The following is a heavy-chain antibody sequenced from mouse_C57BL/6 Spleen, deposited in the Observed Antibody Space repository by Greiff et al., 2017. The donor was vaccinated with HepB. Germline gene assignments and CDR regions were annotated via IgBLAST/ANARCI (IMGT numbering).Heavy chain of an antibody. CDR1: GFTFTDYY. CDR3: ARTSDYDGPLFAY. V-gene: IGHV1-36*01. D-gene: IGHD2-4*01. CDR2: VYPYNGGT. J-gene: IGHJ3*01. Sequence: VQLQQSGPVLVKPGPSVKISCKASGFTFTDYYMHWVKQSHGKSLEWIGLVYPYNGGTSYKQKFKGKATLTVDTSSSTAYMELNSLTSADSAVYYCARTSDYDGPLFAYWGQGTLVTVSA.